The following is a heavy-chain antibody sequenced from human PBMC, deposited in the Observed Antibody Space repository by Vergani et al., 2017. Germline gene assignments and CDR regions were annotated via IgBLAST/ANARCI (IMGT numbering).Heavy chain of an antibody. D-gene: IGHD6-19*01. V-gene: IGHV1-18*01. J-gene: IGHJ6*03. CDR2: ISAYNGNT. CDR3: ARSSSGWALYYYYYMDV. Sequence: QVQLVQSGAEVKKPGASVKVSCKASGYTFTSYGISWVRQAPGQRLEWVGWISAYNGNTNYTQKLQGRVTMTTDTSTSTAYMELRSLRSDDTAVYYCARSSSGWALYYYYYMDVWGKGTTVTVSS. CDR1: GYTFTSYG.